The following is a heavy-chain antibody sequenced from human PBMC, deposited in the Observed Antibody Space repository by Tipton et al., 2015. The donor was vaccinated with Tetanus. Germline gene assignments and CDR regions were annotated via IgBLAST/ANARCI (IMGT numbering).Heavy chain of an antibody. CDR1: GGSFSDYY. V-gene: IGHV4-34*01. CDR2: INHGGGS. J-gene: IGHJ3*01. Sequence: TLSLTCAVSGGSFSDYYWTWIRQSPGKGLEWIGEINHGGGSNYNPSLKSRVTLSLDTSKNHFSLRLSSVTAADTAVYYCARRSYCSSSRCFDAFDLWGQGTMVTVSS. D-gene: IGHD2-2*01. CDR3: ARRSYCSSSRCFDAFDL.